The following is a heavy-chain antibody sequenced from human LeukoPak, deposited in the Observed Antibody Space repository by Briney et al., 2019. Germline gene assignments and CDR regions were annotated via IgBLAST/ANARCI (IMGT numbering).Heavy chain of an antibody. CDR1: GFTFSSYA. V-gene: IGHV3-30-3*01. CDR2: ISYDGSNK. Sequence: GGSPRLSCAASGFTFSSYAMHWVRQAPGKGLEWVAVISYDGSNKYYADSVKGRFTISRDNSKNTLYLQMNSLRAEDTAVYYCARDYGVYCSSTSCYTYYFDYWGQGTLVTVSS. D-gene: IGHD2-2*02. J-gene: IGHJ4*02. CDR3: ARDYGVYCSSTSCYTYYFDY.